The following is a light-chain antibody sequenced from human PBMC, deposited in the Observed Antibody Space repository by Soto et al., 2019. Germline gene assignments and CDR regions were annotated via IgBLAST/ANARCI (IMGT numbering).Light chain of an antibody. V-gene: IGKV2-40*01. CDR1: QSLLDSDDGNTY. CDR3: LQRLEFPLT. J-gene: IGKJ4*01. CDR2: TVS. Sequence: DIVMTQTPLSLTVTPGEPASISCRSSQSLLDSDDGNTYLDWYLQKPGQSPQLLIYTVSYRASGVSDRFSGSGSGTDFTLKISRVEAEDVGVYYCLQRLEFPLTFGGGTTGE.